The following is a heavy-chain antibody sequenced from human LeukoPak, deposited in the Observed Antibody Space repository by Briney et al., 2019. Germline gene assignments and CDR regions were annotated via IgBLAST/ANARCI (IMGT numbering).Heavy chain of an antibody. V-gene: IGHV4-39*07. Sequence: SETLSLTCTVSGGSISSSSHYWSWIRQPPGKGLEWIGEINHSGSTNYNPSLKSRVTISVDTSKNQFSLKLSSVTAADTAVYYCAGRTYYYDSSGYYGVDYWGQGTLVTVSS. J-gene: IGHJ4*02. CDR2: INHSGST. CDR3: AGRTYYYDSSGYYGVDY. D-gene: IGHD3-22*01. CDR1: GGSISSSSHY.